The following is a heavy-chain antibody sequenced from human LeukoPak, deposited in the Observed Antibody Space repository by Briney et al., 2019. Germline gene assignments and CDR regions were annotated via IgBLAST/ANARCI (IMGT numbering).Heavy chain of an antibody. Sequence: GASLKISCKGSGYSFTNYWIGWVRQMPGKGLEWMGIIYPGDSDTRYSPSFQGQVTISADKSITTAYLQWSSLKASDTAMYYCARAGPVGFWSGYSDYWGQGTLVTVPS. CDR2: IYPGDSDT. V-gene: IGHV5-51*01. J-gene: IGHJ4*02. CDR3: ARAGPVGFWSGYSDY. CDR1: GYSFTNYW. D-gene: IGHD3-3*01.